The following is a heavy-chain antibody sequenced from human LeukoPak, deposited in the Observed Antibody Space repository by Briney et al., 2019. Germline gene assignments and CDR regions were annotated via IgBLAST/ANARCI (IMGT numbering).Heavy chain of an antibody. Sequence: AASVKVSCKASGGTFSSYAISWVRQAPGQGLEWMGGIIPIFGTANYAQKFQGRVTMTRNTSISTAYMELSSLRSEDTAVYYCARRCGGDCYYYYGMDVWGQGTTVTVSS. D-gene: IGHD2-21*02. J-gene: IGHJ6*02. V-gene: IGHV1-69*05. CDR3: ARRCGGDCYYYYGMDV. CDR1: GGTFSSYA. CDR2: IIPIFGTA.